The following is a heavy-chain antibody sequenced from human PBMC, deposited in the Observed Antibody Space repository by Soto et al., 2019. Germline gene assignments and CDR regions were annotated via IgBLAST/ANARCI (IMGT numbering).Heavy chain of an antibody. V-gene: IGHV3-48*02. CDR1: GFTFSSYS. Sequence: PGGSLRLSCAAPGFTFSSYSMNWVRQAPGEGLEWVSYISNSSSTIYYADSVKGRFTISRDNAKNSLYLQMNSLRDEDTAVYYCARDSPGRYCSSTSCPRMDVWGQGTTVTVSS. J-gene: IGHJ6*02. CDR2: ISNSSSTI. D-gene: IGHD2-2*01. CDR3: ARDSPGRYCSSTSCPRMDV.